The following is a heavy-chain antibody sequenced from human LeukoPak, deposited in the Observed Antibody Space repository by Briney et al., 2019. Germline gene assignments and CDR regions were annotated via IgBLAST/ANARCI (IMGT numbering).Heavy chain of an antibody. Sequence: SETLSLTCTVSGGSISSYYWSWIRQPAGKGLEWIGRIYTSGSTNYNPSLKSRVTMSVDTSKNQFSLKLSSVTAADTAVYYCASKDSSSWNFWYFDYWGQGTLVTVSS. J-gene: IGHJ4*02. D-gene: IGHD6-13*01. CDR3: ASKDSSSWNFWYFDY. V-gene: IGHV4-4*07. CDR1: GGSISSYY. CDR2: IYTSGST.